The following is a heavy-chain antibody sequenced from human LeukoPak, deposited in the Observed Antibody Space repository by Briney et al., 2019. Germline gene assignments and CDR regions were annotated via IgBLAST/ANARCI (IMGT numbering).Heavy chain of an antibody. Sequence: GSLKDSSKASRYTVTRYYMHWVRQAARHQLECMGIIYPSGSSTSYAQKFQGRVTMTRDTSASTVYMELSSLRSEDTAVYYCARDPLGRGYVYYFDYWGQGTLVTVSS. CDR1: RYTVTRYY. D-gene: IGHD3-16*01. CDR3: ARDPLGRGYVYYFDY. J-gene: IGHJ4*02. V-gene: IGHV1-46*01. CDR2: IYPSGSST.